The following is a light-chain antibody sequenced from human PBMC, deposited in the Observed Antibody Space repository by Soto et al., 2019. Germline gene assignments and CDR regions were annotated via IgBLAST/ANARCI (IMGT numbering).Light chain of an antibody. CDR3: QQYGSSPPWT. CDR2: GAS. V-gene: IGKV3-20*01. Sequence: EIVLTQSPATLSVSPGERVTLSCRASQSVSDNLAWYQQKPGQAPRLLIYGASSRATGIPDRFSGSGSGTDFTLTISRLEPEDFAVYYCQQYGSSPPWTFGQGTKVDIK. CDR1: QSVSDN. J-gene: IGKJ1*01.